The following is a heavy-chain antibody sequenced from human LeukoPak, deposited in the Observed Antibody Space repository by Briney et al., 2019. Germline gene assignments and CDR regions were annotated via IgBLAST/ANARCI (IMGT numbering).Heavy chain of an antibody. Sequence: PSETLSLTCAVYGGSFSGYYWSWIRQPPGKGLEWIGEINHSGSTNNNPSLKSRVTISADTSKNQFSLKLSSVTAADTAVYYCARKRAFDIWGQGTMVTVSS. V-gene: IGHV4-34*01. CDR1: GGSFSGYY. CDR3: ARKRAFDI. J-gene: IGHJ3*02. CDR2: INHSGST.